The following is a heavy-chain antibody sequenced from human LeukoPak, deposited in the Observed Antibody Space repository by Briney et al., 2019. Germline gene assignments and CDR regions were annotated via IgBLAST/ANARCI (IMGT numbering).Heavy chain of an antibody. Sequence: PGGSLRLSCAGSQFTFSFYPMSWVRQAPGKGLEWVSYISSSGSTIYYADSVKGRFTISRDNAKKSLYLQMNSLRAEDTAVYYCARGYSYGMDVWGQGTTVTVSS. V-gene: IGHV3-48*04. CDR2: ISSSGSTI. D-gene: IGHD6-13*01. CDR3: ARGYSYGMDV. J-gene: IGHJ6*02. CDR1: QFTFSFYP.